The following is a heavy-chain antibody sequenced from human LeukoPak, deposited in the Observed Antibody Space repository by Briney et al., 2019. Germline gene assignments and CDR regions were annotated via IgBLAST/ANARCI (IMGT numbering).Heavy chain of an antibody. CDR2: IYYSGST. Sequence: SETLSLTCTVSGGSISSSSYSWGWIRQPPGKGLEWIGSIYYSGSTYYNPSLKSRVTISADTSKNQFSLKLSSVTAADTAVYYCARGYCTNGVCSAFPPKNKDAFDIWGQGTMVTVSS. CDR3: ARGYCTNGVCSAFPPKNKDAFDI. CDR1: GGSISSSSYS. J-gene: IGHJ3*02. D-gene: IGHD2-8*01. V-gene: IGHV4-39*01.